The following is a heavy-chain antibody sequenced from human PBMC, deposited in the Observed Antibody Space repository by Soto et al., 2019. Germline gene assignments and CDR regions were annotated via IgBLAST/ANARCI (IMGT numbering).Heavy chain of an antibody. CDR1: GFNFGTHV. J-gene: IGHJ4*02. Sequence: QVQLVESGGGVVQPGKSLRLSCAASGFNFGTHVMNWVRQAPGKGLEWVAVISYDGSNIYYADSVRGRFTFSRDNVKRMLYLHMDSLRPEDTAVYYCARKQHDGSGYVLTGAFDSWGQGTLVTVSS. CDR3: ARKQHDGSGYVLTGAFDS. V-gene: IGHV3-30-3*01. CDR2: ISYDGSNI. D-gene: IGHD2-2*03.